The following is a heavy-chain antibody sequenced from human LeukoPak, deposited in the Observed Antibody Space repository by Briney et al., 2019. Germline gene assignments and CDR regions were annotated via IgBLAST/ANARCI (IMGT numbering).Heavy chain of an antibody. CDR3: ARGPPYYYDSSGYYPY. D-gene: IGHD3-22*01. J-gene: IGHJ4*02. CDR2: IIPIFGTA. Sequence: SVKVSCXASGGTFSSYAISWVRQAPGQGLEWMGGIIPIFGTANYAQKFQGRVTITADESTSTAYMELSSLRSEDTAVYYCARGPPYYYDSSGYYPYWGQGTLVTVSS. CDR1: GGTFSSYA. V-gene: IGHV1-69*13.